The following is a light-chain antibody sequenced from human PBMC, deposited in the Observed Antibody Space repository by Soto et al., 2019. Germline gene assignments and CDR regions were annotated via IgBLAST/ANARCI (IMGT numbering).Light chain of an antibody. Sequence: QSVLTQPPSVSAAPGQKVTISCSGSSSNIGNNYVSWYQQLPGTAPKLLIYDNNKQPSGIPDRFSGSKSGTSATLGITGLQTGDEADYYCGTWDSSLSAAVVFGGGTKLTVL. J-gene: IGLJ2*01. CDR3: GTWDSSLSAAVV. CDR2: DNN. CDR1: SSNIGNNY. V-gene: IGLV1-51*01.